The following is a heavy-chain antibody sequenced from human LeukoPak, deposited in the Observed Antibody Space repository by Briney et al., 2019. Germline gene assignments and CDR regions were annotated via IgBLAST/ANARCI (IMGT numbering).Heavy chain of an antibody. CDR2: IYYSGST. D-gene: IGHD3/OR15-3a*01. CDR1: GGSISSGGYY. V-gene: IGHV4-31*03. CDR3: ARDSDFGTNWFDP. J-gene: IGHJ5*02. Sequence: SETLSLTCTVSGGSISSGGYYWSWIRQHPGKGLEWIGYIYYSGSTYYNPSLKSRVTISVDTSKNQFPLKLSSVTAADTAVYYCARDSDFGTNWFDPWGQGTLVTVSS.